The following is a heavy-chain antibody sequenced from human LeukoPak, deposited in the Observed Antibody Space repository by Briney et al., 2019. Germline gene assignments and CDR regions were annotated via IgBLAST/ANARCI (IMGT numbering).Heavy chain of an antibody. CDR2: TYYRSYWDN. D-gene: IGHD3-3*01. CDR3: TRPSADSSKYDS. J-gene: IGHJ5*02. CDR1: GDSVSSNNAA. V-gene: IGHV6-1*01. Sequence: SQTLSLTCAISGDSVSSNNAAWTWIRQSPARGLEWLGRTYYRSYWDNDYTVSLKSRITINADTAKNQFSLQLNSVTPDDTGIYYCTRPSADSSKYDSWGQGTLVTVSS.